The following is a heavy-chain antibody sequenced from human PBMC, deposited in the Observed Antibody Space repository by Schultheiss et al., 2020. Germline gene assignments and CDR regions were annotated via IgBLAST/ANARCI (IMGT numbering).Heavy chain of an antibody. D-gene: IGHD5-24*01. V-gene: IGHV4-61*08. CDR1: GGSISSGGYY. CDR2: IYYSGST. Sequence: SETLSLTCTVSGGSISSGGYYWSWIRQHPGKGLEWIGYIYYSGSTNYNPSLKSRVTISVDTSKNQFSLKLSSVTAADTAVYYCARVGLMATITDYYYYGMDVWGQGTTVTVS. CDR3: ARVGLMATITDYYYYGMDV. J-gene: IGHJ6*02.